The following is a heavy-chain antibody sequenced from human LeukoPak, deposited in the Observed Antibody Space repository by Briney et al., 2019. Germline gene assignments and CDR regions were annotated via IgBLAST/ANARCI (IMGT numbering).Heavy chain of an antibody. Sequence: PSETLSLTCTVSGGSISSSSYYWGWIRQPPGKGLEWIGSIYYSGSTYYYPSLKSRVTISVYTSKTQFSLKLSSVTAADTAVYYCARHATTVVTNFDYWGQGTLVTVSS. CDR1: GGSISSSSYY. V-gene: IGHV4-39*01. CDR3: ARHATTVVTNFDY. J-gene: IGHJ4*02. CDR2: IYYSGST. D-gene: IGHD4-23*01.